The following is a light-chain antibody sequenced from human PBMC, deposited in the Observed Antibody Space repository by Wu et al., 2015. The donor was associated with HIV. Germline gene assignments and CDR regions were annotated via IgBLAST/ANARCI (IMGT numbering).Light chain of an antibody. Sequence: EIVLTQSPGTLSLSPGERATLYCRASQSVSNSFLSWYQQTRGQAPRLLIYGASSRPTGIPDRFSGSGSGTDFTLTISRLEPEDFAVYFXQQYGSSPMTFGQGTKV. V-gene: IGKV3-20*01. CDR1: QSVSNSF. J-gene: IGKJ1*01. CDR2: GAS. CDR3: QQYGSSPMT.